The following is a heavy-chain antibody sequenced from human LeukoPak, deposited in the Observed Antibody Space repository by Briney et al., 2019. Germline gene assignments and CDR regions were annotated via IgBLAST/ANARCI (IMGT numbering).Heavy chain of an antibody. CDR2: IRYDGSNK. Sequence: GGSLTLSCAASGFTFSSYGMHWVRQAPGKGLEGVAFIRYDGSNKYYADSVKGRFTISRDNSKNTLYLQLNSLRAEDTAIYYCAHHGGGTIRIAAFDIWAKGQWSPSLQ. CDR1: GFTFSSYG. CDR3: AHHGGGTIRIAAFDI. V-gene: IGHV3-30*02. D-gene: IGHD3-3*01. J-gene: IGHJ3*02.